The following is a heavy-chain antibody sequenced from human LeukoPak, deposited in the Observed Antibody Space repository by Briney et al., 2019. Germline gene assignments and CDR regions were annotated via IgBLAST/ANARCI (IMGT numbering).Heavy chain of an antibody. CDR3: ARAGMTTDPLNFFHP. V-gene: IGHV6-1*01. D-gene: IGHD4-17*01. CDR2: TYYKSRWYN. J-gene: IGHJ5*02. CDR1: GDSVSSYNAV. Sequence: SQTLSLTCAISGDSVSSYNAVWNWIRQSPSRGLEWLGRTYYKSRWYNDYALSVKSRITISPDTSKNQFSLQLNSVTPEDTAVYYCARAGMTTDPLNFFHPWGQGTLVTVSS.